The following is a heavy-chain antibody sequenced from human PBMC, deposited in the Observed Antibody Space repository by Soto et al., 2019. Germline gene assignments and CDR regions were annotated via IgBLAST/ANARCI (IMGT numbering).Heavy chain of an antibody. Sequence: QVQLQESGPGLVKPSETLSLTCAVYGGSISSNKWWSWVRQPPGKGLEWIGEIYHSGSTNYNPSLESLVTRSLNKSRNQFSLKLNSLTAADSAVYYCARDDHIVVVPTSLSAMDVWGKGTTVTVSS. J-gene: IGHJ6*04. CDR1: GGSISSNKW. CDR2: IYHSGST. V-gene: IGHV4-4*02. CDR3: ARDDHIVVVPTSLSAMDV. D-gene: IGHD2-2*01.